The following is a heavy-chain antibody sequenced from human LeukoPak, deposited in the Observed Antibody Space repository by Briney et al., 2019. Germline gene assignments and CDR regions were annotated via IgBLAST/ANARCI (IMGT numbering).Heavy chain of an antibody. D-gene: IGHD6-19*01. CDR3: AKQHSSGPPTPGMDV. CDR2: ISGSGTST. CDR1: GFTFSNYA. J-gene: IGHJ6*02. Sequence: PGGSLRLSCAASGFTFSNYAMSWVRQAPGKGLEWVSAISGSGTSTYYADSVKGRFTISRGNSKNTLYLQMNSLRAEDTAVYYCAKQHSSGPPTPGMDVWGQGTTVTVSS. V-gene: IGHV3-23*01.